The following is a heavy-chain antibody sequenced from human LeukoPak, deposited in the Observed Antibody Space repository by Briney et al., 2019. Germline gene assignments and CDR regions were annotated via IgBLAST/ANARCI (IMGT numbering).Heavy chain of an antibody. Sequence: SETLSLTCAVYGGSFSGYYWSWIRQPPGKGLEWIGEINHRGSTNYNPSLKSRVTISVDTSKNQFSLKLTSVTAADTAVYFCAREYGNYRNLDSWGQGTQVTVSS. CDR3: AREYGNYRNLDS. CDR2: INHRGST. V-gene: IGHV4-34*01. D-gene: IGHD4-11*01. J-gene: IGHJ4*02. CDR1: GGSFSGYY.